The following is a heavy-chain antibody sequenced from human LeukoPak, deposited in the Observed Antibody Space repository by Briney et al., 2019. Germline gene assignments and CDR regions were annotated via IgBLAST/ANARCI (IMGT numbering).Heavy chain of an antibody. V-gene: IGHV3-7*01. CDR2: IKQDGSEK. D-gene: IGHD3-3*01. Sequence: PGGSLRLSCAASGFTFSSYWMSWVRQAPGKGLEWVANIKQDGSEKYYVDSVKGRFTISRDNAKNSLYLQMNSLRAEDTAVYYCAKEPPAAPIFGVVISGDSWGQGTLVTVSS. J-gene: IGHJ4*02. CDR1: GFTFSSYW. CDR3: AKEPPAAPIFGVVISGDS.